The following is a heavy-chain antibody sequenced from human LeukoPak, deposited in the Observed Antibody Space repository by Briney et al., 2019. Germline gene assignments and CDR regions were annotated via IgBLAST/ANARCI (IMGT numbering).Heavy chain of an antibody. V-gene: IGHV3-23*01. J-gene: IGHJ4*02. CDR2: INDSGDVI. D-gene: IGHD3-10*01. CDR3: ARGGWPFDF. Sequence: PGGSLRLSCAASGFTFSIYAMSWVRQAPGKGLEWVSSINDSGDVINYADSVKGRFTIARDDSKNTVYLEMKSLTAEDTAFYYCARGGWPFDFWGQGILVTVSS. CDR1: GFTFSIYA.